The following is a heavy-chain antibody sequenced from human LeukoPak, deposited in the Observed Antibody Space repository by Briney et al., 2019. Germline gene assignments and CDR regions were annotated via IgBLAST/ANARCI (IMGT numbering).Heavy chain of an antibody. CDR3: ARGNRDYYDSRAYYFDY. D-gene: IGHD3-22*01. Sequence: SETLSLTCAVYGGSFSGYYWGWIRQPPGKGLEWIGSIYYSGSTYYNPSLMSRVTISVDTSKNQFSLKLSSVTAADTAVYYCARGNRDYYDSRAYYFDYWGQGTLVTVSS. J-gene: IGHJ4*02. V-gene: IGHV4-34*01. CDR2: IYYSGST. CDR1: GGSFSGYY.